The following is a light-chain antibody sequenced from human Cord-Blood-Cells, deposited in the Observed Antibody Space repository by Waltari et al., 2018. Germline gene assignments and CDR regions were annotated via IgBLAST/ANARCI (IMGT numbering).Light chain of an antibody. CDR2: EVS. CDR3: SSYAGSNYYV. CDR1: SSDVGGYKY. V-gene: IGLV2-8*01. J-gene: IGLJ1*01. Sequence: QSALTQPPSASGSPGQSVTISCTGTSSDVGGYKYVSWYQQHPGKAPKLMIYEVSKRPSGVPDRFSGSKSGNTASLTVSGLQAEDEADYYCSSYAGSNYYVFGTGTKVTVL.